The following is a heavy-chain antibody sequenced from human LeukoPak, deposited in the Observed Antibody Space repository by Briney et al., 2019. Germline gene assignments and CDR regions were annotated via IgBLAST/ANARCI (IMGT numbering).Heavy chain of an antibody. CDR3: ARPANRGDAFDI. J-gene: IGHJ3*02. V-gene: IGHV5-51*01. D-gene: IGHD2/OR15-2a*01. Sequence: GESLQISCKGSGYSFTSYWIGWVRQMPGKGLEWMGIIYPGDSDTRYSPSFQGQVTTSADKSITTAYLQWSSLRASDTAMYYCARPANRGDAFDIWGQGTMVTVSS. CDR1: GYSFTSYW. CDR2: IYPGDSDT.